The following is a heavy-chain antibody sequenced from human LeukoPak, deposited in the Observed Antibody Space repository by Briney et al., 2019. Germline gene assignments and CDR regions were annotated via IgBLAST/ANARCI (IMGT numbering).Heavy chain of an antibody. CDR3: ARAPGWNYYWFDP. D-gene: IGHD1-7*01. J-gene: IGHJ5*02. CDR1: GGSISSGDYY. CDR2: IYYSGST. Sequence: SETLSLTSTVSGGSISSGDYYWSWIRQPLGKGLEWIGYIYYSGSTYYNPSLRRRLTISRDTSKNQFSLSLSSVTVADAAVYYCARAPGWNYYWFDPWGQGTLVTVSS. V-gene: IGHV4-30-4*08.